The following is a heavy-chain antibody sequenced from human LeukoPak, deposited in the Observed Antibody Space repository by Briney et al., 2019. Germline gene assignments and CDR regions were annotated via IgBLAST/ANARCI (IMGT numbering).Heavy chain of an antibody. V-gene: IGHV3-74*01. J-gene: IGHJ6*02. Sequence: GGSLRLSCVASGFTFSSYWMHWVRQDPRKGLVWVSRINGDVRNINYADSVRGRFPISRDNAKNTLYLQMNTLRVEDTAVYYCTRDLMDYDVSSGLHHYYMDVWGQGTTVTVSS. CDR3: TRDLMDYDVSSGLHHYYMDV. CDR2: INGDVRNI. CDR1: GFTFSSYW. D-gene: IGHD3-3*01.